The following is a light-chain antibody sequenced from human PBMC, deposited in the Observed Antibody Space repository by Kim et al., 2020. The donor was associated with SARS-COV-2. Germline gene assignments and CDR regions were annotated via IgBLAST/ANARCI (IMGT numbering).Light chain of an antibody. CDR2: DVS. J-gene: IGLJ1*01. V-gene: IGLV2-14*03. CDR3: SSYTSSSPYV. CDR1: SSDVGYYNY. Sequence: GQSITIYCTGTSSDVGYYNYVYWYQQHTGKAPNLMIYDVSNRPSGVSNRFSGSKSGNTASLNISGLQAEDEADYYCSSYTSSSPYVFGTGTKVTVL.